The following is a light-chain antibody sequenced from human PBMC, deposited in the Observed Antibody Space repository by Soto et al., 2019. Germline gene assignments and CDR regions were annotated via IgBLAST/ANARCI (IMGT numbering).Light chain of an antibody. CDR1: SSDVGGHNY. V-gene: IGLV1-47*02. J-gene: IGLJ3*02. Sequence: QSALTQPPSASGSPGQSVTISCTGTSSDVGGHNYVSWYQQLPGTAPKLLIYSNNQRPSGVPDRFSGSKSGTSASLAISGLRSEDEADYYCAAWDDSLSGPVFGGGTKVTVL. CDR3: AAWDDSLSGPV. CDR2: SNN.